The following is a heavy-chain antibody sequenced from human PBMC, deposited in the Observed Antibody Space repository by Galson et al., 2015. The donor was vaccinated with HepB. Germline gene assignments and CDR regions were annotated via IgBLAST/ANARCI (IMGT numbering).Heavy chain of an antibody. J-gene: IGHJ5*02. D-gene: IGHD3-10*01. CDR2: INPNSGGT. CDR3: ARGSGGNWFDP. Sequence: SVKVSCKASGYTFTGYYMHWVRQAPGQGLEWMGWINPNSGGTNYAQKFQGWVTMARDTSISTACMELSRLRSDDTAVYYCARGSGGNWFDPWGQGTLVTVSS. CDR1: GYTFTGYY. V-gene: IGHV1-2*04.